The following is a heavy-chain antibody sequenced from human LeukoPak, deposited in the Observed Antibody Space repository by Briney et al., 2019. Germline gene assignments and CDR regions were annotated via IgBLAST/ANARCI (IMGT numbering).Heavy chain of an antibody. Sequence: QSSETLSLTCTVSGGSISSYYWSWIRQPPGKGLEWIGYIYYSGSTYYNPSLKSRVTISVDTSKNQFSLKLSSVTAADTAVYYCARGIAARYYSYYFDYWGQGTLVTVSS. D-gene: IGHD6-6*01. CDR1: GGSISSYY. CDR2: IYYSGST. V-gene: IGHV4-59*08. J-gene: IGHJ4*02. CDR3: ARGIAARYYSYYFDY.